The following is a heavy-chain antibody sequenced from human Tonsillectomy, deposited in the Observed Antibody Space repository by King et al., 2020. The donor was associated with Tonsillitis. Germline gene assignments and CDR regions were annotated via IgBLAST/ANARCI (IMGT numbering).Heavy chain of an antibody. Sequence: VQLVESGGGLVKPGGSLRLSCAASGFTFSNAWMSWVRQAPGKGLEWVGRIKSKTDGGTTDYAAPVKGRFTISRDDSKNTLYLQMNSLKTEDTAVYYCTTVLSYDVWSGYLAYYYYYMDVWGKGTTVTVSS. CDR2: IKSKTDGGTT. J-gene: IGHJ6*03. CDR1: GFTFSNAW. CDR3: TTVLSYDVWSGYLAYYYYYMDV. V-gene: IGHV3-15*01. D-gene: IGHD3-3*01.